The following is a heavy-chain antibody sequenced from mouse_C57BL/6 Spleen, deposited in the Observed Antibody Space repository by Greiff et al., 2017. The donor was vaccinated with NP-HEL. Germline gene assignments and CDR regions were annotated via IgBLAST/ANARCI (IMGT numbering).Heavy chain of an antibody. CDR1: GYTFTSYW. Sequence: QVQLQQPGAELVKPGASVKLSCKASGYTFTSYWMHWVKQRPGQGLEWIGMIHPNSGSTNYNEKFKSKATLTVDKSSSTAYMQLSSLTSEDSAVYYCARGIHYYGSSYHYDYWGQGTTLTVSS. CDR3: ARGIHYYGSSYHYDY. V-gene: IGHV1-64*01. CDR2: IHPNSGST. J-gene: IGHJ2*01. D-gene: IGHD1-1*01.